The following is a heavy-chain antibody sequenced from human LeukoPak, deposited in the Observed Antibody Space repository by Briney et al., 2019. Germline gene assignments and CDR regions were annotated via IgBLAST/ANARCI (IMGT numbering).Heavy chain of an antibody. CDR1: GYTFTSYG. CDR2: ISAYNGNT. J-gene: IGHJ4*02. Sequence: ASVKVSCKASGYTFTSYGISWVRQAPGQGLEWMGWISAYNGNTNYAQKLQGRVTMTTDTSTSTAYMELRSLRSDDTAVYYCARDCPPGTRLIPKDYTNHPLDYWGQGTLVTVSS. CDR3: ARDCPPGTRLIPKDYTNHPLDY. D-gene: IGHD4-11*01. V-gene: IGHV1-18*01.